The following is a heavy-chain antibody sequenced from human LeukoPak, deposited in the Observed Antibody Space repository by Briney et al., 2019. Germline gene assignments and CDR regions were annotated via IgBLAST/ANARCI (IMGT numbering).Heavy chain of an antibody. CDR1: GGSMNQYY. Sequence: SETLPLTCTVSGGSMNQYYWSWIRQPAGKGLEWIGRIYSTGTTYYKPSLKSRVTMSVDTSHNQFFLKLNSVTAADTAVYCAREARSGYEGFWSDPWGQGTVVTVSS. J-gene: IGHJ5*02. CDR3: AREARSGYEGFWSDP. V-gene: IGHV4-4*07. D-gene: IGHD5-12*01. CDR2: IYSTGTT.